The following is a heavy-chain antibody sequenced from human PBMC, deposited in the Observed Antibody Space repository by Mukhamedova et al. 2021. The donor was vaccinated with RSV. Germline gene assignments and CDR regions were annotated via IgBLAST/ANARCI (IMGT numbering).Heavy chain of an antibody. CDR3: GTNRRRSYDFMRSAPGEH. D-gene: IGHD3/OR15-3a*01. Sequence: VRQLPGRGREWVPSVSGAGGTTHYAASGKGRFTISRDNSKNTLYLHMNNLSAEDTPTYHGGTNRRRSYDFMRSAPGEHWGQGTL. V-gene: IGHV3-23*01. J-gene: IGHJ4*02. CDR2: VSGAGGTT.